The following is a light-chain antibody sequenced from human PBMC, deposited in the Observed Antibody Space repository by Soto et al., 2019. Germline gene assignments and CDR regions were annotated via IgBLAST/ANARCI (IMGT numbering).Light chain of an antibody. Sequence: EIMLTQSPGTLSLSPGERATLSCRASPSVSSSYLAWYQQKPGQAPRLLIYGASSRATGIPDRFSGSGSGTDFTLPISRLEPEDFAVYYCQQYGSSRAFAQGTKV. J-gene: IGKJ1*01. CDR2: GAS. V-gene: IGKV3-20*01. CDR3: QQYGSSRA. CDR1: PSVSSSY.